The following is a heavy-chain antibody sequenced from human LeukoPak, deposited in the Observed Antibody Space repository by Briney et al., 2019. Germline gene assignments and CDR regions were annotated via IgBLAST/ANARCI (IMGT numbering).Heavy chain of an antibody. CDR2: ISSSSSYI. CDR1: GFTFSDYY. V-gene: IGHV3-11*06. Sequence: GGSLRLSCAASGFTFSDYYMSWIRQAPGKGLEWVSSISSSSSYIYYADSVKGRFTISRDNAKNSLYLQMNSLRAEDTAVYYCARDVTGLRYGMDVWGQGTTVTVSS. D-gene: IGHD1-20*01. CDR3: ARDVTGLRYGMDV. J-gene: IGHJ6*02.